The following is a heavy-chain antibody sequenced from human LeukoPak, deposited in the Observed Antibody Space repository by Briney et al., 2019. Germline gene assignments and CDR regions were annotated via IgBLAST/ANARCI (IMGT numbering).Heavy chain of an antibody. D-gene: IGHD2-21*01. Sequence: GGALRLSCAGAGFAFSSHSMNWVRQAPGKGLEWVSYISSSGNVIYYADSVRGRFTVSRDIAKNSLFLQMNNLRAEDTAVYYCARNSLYCVGDCYEVFDSWGQGSLVTVSS. J-gene: IGHJ4*02. CDR2: ISSSGNVI. V-gene: IGHV3-48*01. CDR1: GFAFSSHS. CDR3: ARNSLYCVGDCYEVFDS.